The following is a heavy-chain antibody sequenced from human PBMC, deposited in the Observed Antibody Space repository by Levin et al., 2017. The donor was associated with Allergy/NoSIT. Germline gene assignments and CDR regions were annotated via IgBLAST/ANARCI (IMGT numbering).Heavy chain of an antibody. V-gene: IGHV2-5*02. CDR1: GFSPSTSGVG. Sequence: SGPTLVKPTQTLTLTCTFSGFSPSTSGVGVGWIRQPPGKALEWLALIYWDDDKRYSPSLKSRLTITKDTSKNQVVLTMTNMDPVDTATYYCAQCYWSRWSDNWFDPWGQGTLVTVSS. CDR3: AQCYWSRWSDNWFDP. CDR2: IYWDDDK. J-gene: IGHJ5*02. D-gene: IGHD6-13*01.